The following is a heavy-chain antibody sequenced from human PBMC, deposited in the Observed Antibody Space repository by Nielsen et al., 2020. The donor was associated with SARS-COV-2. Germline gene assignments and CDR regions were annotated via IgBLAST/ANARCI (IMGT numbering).Heavy chain of an antibody. CDR1: GFTFSDFY. V-gene: IGHV3-11*05. CDR2: IRSGSTYT. Sequence: GGSLRLSCAASGFTFSDFYMSWIGQAPGKGLEWISYIRSGSTYTNYADSVKGRFTISRDDAKNSLYLQMNSLRAEDTAVYYCAREGRDLPLDYWGQGVLVTVSS. CDR3: AREGRDLPLDY. J-gene: IGHJ4*02. D-gene: IGHD5-24*01.